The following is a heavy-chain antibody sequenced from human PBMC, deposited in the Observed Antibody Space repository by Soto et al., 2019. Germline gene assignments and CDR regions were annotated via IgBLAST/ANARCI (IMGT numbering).Heavy chain of an antibody. CDR2: IYYSGST. D-gene: IGHD6-13*01. Sequence: PSETLSLTCAVYGGSFSGYYWSWVRQPPGKGLEWIGYIYYSGSTNYNPSLKSRVTISVDTSKNQFSLKLSSVTAADTAVYYCARGPLDSSSWPHFDYWGQGTLVTVSS. V-gene: IGHV4-59*01. CDR3: ARGPLDSSSWPHFDY. J-gene: IGHJ4*02. CDR1: GGSFSGYY.